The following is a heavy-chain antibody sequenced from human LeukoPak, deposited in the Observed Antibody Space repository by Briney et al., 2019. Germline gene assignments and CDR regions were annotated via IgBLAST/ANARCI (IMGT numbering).Heavy chain of an antibody. Sequence: GGSLRLSCAASGNYWMHWVRHAPGKGLEWVAIIYYDGKNKYYADSAKGRFTISRDNPKNTAYLQMNSLSGDDSGVYYCSRGGWPTAGTPRMDVWGQGTTVIVSS. V-gene: IGHV3-33*08. CDR2: IYYDGKNK. J-gene: IGHJ6*02. D-gene: IGHD6-13*01. CDR3: SRGGWPTAGTPRMDV. CDR1: GNYW.